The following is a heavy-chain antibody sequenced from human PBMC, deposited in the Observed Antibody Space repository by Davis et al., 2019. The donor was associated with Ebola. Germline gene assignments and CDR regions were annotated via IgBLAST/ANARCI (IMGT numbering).Heavy chain of an antibody. J-gene: IGHJ3*02. CDR3: ASLRRTITGMDDAFDI. V-gene: IGHV5-51*01. CDR2: IYTGDSDT. D-gene: IGHD1-20*01. Sequence: GESLKISCKASGYSFTIHWIVWVRQMPGKGLEWMGIIYTGDSDTRYSPSFRGQVTISAGKSIKTAFLQWSSLKASDTAMYYCASLRRTITGMDDAFDIWGQGTMVTVSS. CDR1: GYSFTIHW.